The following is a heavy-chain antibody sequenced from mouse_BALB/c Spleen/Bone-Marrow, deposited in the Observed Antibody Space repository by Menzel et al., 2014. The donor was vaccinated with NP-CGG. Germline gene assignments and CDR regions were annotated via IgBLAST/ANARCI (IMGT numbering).Heavy chain of an antibody. J-gene: IGHJ3*01. CDR1: GYTFSRNW. D-gene: IGHD2-4*01. V-gene: IGHV1-9*01. Sequence: QVQLQQSGAELMKPGASVKISCKATGYTFSRNWIEWVKQRPGHGLEWIGEILPGSGSTNYNEKFKGKAKFTADTSSNTANMQLSSLTSEDSGVYYCARVGSTMITTAFAYWGQGTLVTVSA. CDR3: ARVGSTMITTAFAY. CDR2: ILPGSGST.